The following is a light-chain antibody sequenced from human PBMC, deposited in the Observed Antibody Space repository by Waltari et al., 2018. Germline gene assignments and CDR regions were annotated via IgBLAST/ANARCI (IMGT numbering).Light chain of an antibody. Sequence: EIVLTQSPGTLSLSPGERAILACRASQSVGRTLAWYQQKPGQAPRLLIYGASNSATGIPDRFSGSGSGTDFSLTISRLEPEEFAVYYCQHYVRLPVTFGQGTRVEI. V-gene: IGKV3-20*01. CDR3: QHYVRLPVT. J-gene: IGKJ1*01. CDR1: QSVGRT. CDR2: GAS.